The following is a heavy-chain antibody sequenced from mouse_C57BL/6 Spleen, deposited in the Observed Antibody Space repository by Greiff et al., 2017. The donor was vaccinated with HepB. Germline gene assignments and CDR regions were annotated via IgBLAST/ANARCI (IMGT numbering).Heavy chain of an antibody. CDR3: AILYDYDVHYAMDY. Sequence: QVQLQQSGAELARPGASVKMSCKASGYTFTSYTMHWVKQRPGQGLEWIGYINPSSGYTKYNQKFKDKATLTADKSSSTAYMQLSCLTSEDSAVYYCAILYDYDVHYAMDYWGQGTSVTVSS. D-gene: IGHD2-4*01. J-gene: IGHJ4*01. CDR1: GYTFTSYT. CDR2: INPSSGYT. V-gene: IGHV1-4*01.